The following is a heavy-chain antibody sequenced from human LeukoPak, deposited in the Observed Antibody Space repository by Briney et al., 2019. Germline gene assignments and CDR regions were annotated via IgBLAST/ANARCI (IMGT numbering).Heavy chain of an antibody. V-gene: IGHV1-24*01. CDR3: ATVTMVRGVMENWFDP. D-gene: IGHD3-10*01. CDR1: GYTLTELP. J-gene: IGHJ5*02. CDR2: FDPEDGET. Sequence: ASVKVSCKVSGYTLTELPMHWVRQAPGKGLEWMGGFDPEDGETIYAQKFQGRVTMTEDTSTDTAYMELSSLRSEDTAVYYCATVTMVRGVMENWFDPWGQGTLVTVSS.